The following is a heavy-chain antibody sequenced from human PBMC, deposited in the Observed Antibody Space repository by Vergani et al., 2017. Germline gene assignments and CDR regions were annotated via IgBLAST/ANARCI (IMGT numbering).Heavy chain of an antibody. Sequence: QVQLQQWGAGLLKPSETLSLTCAVYGGSFSGYYWSWIRQPPGKGLEWIGEINHSGSTNYNPSLKNRGTISVDTSKNKFSLKLSSVTAADTAVYYGARKRADYDFWSGSIYYFDYWGQGTLVTVSS. V-gene: IGHV4-34*01. CDR3: ARKRADYDFWSGSIYYFDY. CDR2: INHSGST. D-gene: IGHD3-3*01. CDR1: GGSFSGYY. J-gene: IGHJ4*02.